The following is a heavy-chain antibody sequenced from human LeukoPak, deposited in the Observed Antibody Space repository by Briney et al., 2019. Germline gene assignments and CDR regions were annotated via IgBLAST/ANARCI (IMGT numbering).Heavy chain of an antibody. Sequence: ASVKVSCKASGYTFTSYDINWVRQATGQGLEWMGWMDPNSGNTGYAQKFQGRVTMTRNTSISTAYMELSSLRSEDTAVYYRASRLAGLDAFDIWGQGTMVTVSS. CDR3: ASRLAGLDAFDI. CDR1: GYTFTSYD. V-gene: IGHV1-8*01. CDR2: MDPNSGNT. J-gene: IGHJ3*02. D-gene: IGHD6-19*01.